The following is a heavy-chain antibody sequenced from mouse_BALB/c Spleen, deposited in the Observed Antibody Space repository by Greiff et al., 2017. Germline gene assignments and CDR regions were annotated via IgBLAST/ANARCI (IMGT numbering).Heavy chain of an antibody. J-gene: IGHJ1*01. CDR3: SRGLITTVVATKYFDV. V-gene: IGHV1-74*01. CDR2: IDPYDSET. D-gene: IGHD1-1*01. Sequence: QVQLQQPGAELVRPGASVKLSCKASGYTFTSYWMNWVKQRPEQGLEWIGRIDPYDSETHYNQKFKDKAILTVDKSSSTAYMQLSSLTSEDSAVYYCSRGLITTVVATKYFDVWGAGTTVTVSS. CDR1: GYTFTSYW.